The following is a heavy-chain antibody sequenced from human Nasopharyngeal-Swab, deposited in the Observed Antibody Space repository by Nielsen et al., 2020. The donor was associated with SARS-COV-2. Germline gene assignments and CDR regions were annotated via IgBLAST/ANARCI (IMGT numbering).Heavy chain of an antibody. V-gene: IGHV3-48*03. CDR3: ARDKGYGDYGVDY. D-gene: IGHD4-17*01. Sequence: GGSLRLSCAASGFTFSSYEMNWVRQALGKGLEWVSYISSSGSTIYYADSVKGRFTISRDNAKNSLYLQMNSLRAEDTAVYYCARDKGYGDYGVDYWGQGTLVTVSS. CDR2: ISSSGSTI. CDR1: GFTFSSYE. J-gene: IGHJ4*02.